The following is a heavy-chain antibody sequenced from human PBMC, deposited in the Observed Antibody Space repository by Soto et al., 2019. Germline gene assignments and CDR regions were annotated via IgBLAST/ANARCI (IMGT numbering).Heavy chain of an antibody. V-gene: IGHV3-48*01. CDR1: GFTFSGYN. CDR3: AKPRGYYDSSGYPTPDY. J-gene: IGHJ4*02. D-gene: IGHD3-22*01. CDR2: ISSSSGTI. Sequence: GGSLRLSCAASGFTFSGYNMNWVRQAPGKVLKWVSYISSSSGTIYYADSVKGRFTISRDNAKNSLYLQMNSLRAEDTAVYYCAKPRGYYDSSGYPTPDYWGQGTLVTVSS.